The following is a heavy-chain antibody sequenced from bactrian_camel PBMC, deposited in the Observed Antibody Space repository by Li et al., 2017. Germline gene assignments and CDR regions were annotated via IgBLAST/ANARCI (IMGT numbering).Heavy chain of an antibody. J-gene: IGHJ4*01. D-gene: IGHD5*01. CDR1: RYTYKRNC. CDR3: AADEYNLGLARSYTY. CDR2: LWIGGAQT. V-gene: IGHV3S1*01. Sequence: QVQLVESGGGSVQAGGSLTLSCAAGRYTYKRNCMGWFRQRPGKDREGVAVLWIGGAQTTYADSVKGRFTISKDSATNTLFLQMNSLKPEDTAMYYCAADEYNLGLARSYTYWGQGTQVTVS.